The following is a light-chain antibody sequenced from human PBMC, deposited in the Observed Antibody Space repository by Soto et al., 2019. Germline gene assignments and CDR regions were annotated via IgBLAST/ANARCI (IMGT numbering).Light chain of an antibody. CDR2: AAS. Sequence: ETVLTQSPGTLSLSPGERATLSCRVSQSVSSDYLAWYQQKPGQAPRLLIYAASSRATGIPDRFSGSGSGTDFTLTISRLEPEDFAMYYCQQYGNSPLTFGGGTQVEIK. CDR3: QQYGNSPLT. CDR1: QSVSSDY. J-gene: IGKJ4*01. V-gene: IGKV3-20*01.